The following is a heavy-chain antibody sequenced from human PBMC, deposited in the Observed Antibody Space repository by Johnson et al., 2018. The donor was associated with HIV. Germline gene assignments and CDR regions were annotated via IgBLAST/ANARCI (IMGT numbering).Heavy chain of an antibody. CDR1: GFTFSSYW. D-gene: IGHD5-24*01. CDR3: ARDHSRDEAFDI. J-gene: IGHJ3*02. CDR2: ISSSGSTI. V-gene: IGHV3-48*01. Sequence: MQLVESGGGLVQPGGSLRLSCAASGFTFSSYWMHWVRQAPGKGLEWVSYISSSGSTIYYADSVKGRFTISRDNSKNTLYLQMNSLRAEDTAVYYCARDHSRDEAFDIWGQGTMVTVSS.